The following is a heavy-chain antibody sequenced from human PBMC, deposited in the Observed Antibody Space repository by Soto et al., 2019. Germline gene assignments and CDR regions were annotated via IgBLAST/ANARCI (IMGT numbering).Heavy chain of an antibody. CDR3: ARSLAPISYYYGMDV. CDR1: GYTFTSYD. Sequence: GASVKVSCKASGYTFTSYDINWVRQATGQGLEWMGWMNPNSGNTDYAQKFQGRVTMTRNTSISTAYMELSSLRSEDTAVYYCARSLAPISYYYGMDVWDQGTTVTVSS. CDR2: MNPNSGNT. V-gene: IGHV1-8*01. J-gene: IGHJ6*02. D-gene: IGHD2-21*01.